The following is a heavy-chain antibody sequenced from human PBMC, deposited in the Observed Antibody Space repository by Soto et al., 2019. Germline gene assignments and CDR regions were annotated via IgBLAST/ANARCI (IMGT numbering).Heavy chain of an antibody. CDR1: GGSVRSYY. D-gene: IGHD3-3*01. Sequence: SETLSLTCTVSGGSVRSYYWSWIRQPPGKGLEWIAFIYFSGSPNYSPSLKSRVTISLDTSKNQFSLKLSSVTAADTAVYYCARGHISHWSVFDYWGQGTRVTFSS. CDR3: ARGHISHWSVFDY. CDR2: IYFSGSP. V-gene: IGHV4-59*02. J-gene: IGHJ4*02.